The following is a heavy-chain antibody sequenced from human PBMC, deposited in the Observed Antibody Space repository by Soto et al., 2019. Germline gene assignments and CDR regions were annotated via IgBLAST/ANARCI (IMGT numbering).Heavy chain of an antibody. J-gene: IGHJ3*02. D-gene: IGHD6-13*01. V-gene: IGHV4-59*01. Sequence: SETLSLTCTVSGGSISSYYWSWIRQPPGKGLEWIGYIYYSGSTNYNPSLKSRVTISVDTSKNQFSLKLSSVTAADTAVYYCASQGVLKSWGGAFDIWGQGTMVTVSS. CDR3: ASQGVLKSWGGAFDI. CDR2: IYYSGST. CDR1: GGSISSYY.